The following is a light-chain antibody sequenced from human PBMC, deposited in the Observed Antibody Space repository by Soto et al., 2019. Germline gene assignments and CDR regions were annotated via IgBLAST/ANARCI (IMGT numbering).Light chain of an antibody. CDR2: GAS. Sequence: EIVLTQSPGTLSLSPGERATLSCRASQSVSSSYLAWYQQKPGQAPRLLINGASSRATGIPDRFSGSGSGTDFTLTISRLEPEDFAVYYCQQYRTSPPSTVGQGTRLEIK. CDR3: QQYRTSPPST. V-gene: IGKV3-20*01. J-gene: IGKJ5*01. CDR1: QSVSSSY.